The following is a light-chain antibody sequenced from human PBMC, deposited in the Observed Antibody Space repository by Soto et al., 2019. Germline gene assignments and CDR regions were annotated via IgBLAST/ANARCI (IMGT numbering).Light chain of an antibody. J-gene: IGKJ1*01. V-gene: IGKV3-20*01. Sequence: DIVLTQSPGTLSSSPGGRATLSCRASQSVTDNYLAWYQHKPGLAPRLLIYGATSRATGIPDRFSGSGSGTDFTLTISRLEPEDFAMYYCHQYGRSPRGTFGQGTKVEIK. CDR2: GAT. CDR3: HQYGRSPRGT. CDR1: QSVTDNY.